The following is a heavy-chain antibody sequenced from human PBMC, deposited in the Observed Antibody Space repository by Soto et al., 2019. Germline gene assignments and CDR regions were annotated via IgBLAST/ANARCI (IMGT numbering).Heavy chain of an antibody. CDR3: ARDRYSSGWDHWYFDL. Sequence: QVQLVQSGAEVKKPGSSVKVSCKASGGTFSSYAISWVRQAPGQGLEWMGGIIPIFGTADYAQKFQGRVTITADESTSTAYMELSSLRSEDTGVYYCARDRYSSGWDHWYFDLWGRGTLVTVSS. CDR2: IIPIFGTA. J-gene: IGHJ2*01. V-gene: IGHV1-69*01. CDR1: GGTFSSYA. D-gene: IGHD6-19*01.